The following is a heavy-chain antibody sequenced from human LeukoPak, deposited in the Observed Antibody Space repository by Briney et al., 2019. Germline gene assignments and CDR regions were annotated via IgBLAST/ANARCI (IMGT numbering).Heavy chain of an antibody. CDR3: ARLLSGSSRFDY. CDR1: GFTFSSYA. V-gene: IGHV3-30*01. D-gene: IGHD1-26*01. CDR2: ISYDGSKK. Sequence: PGGSLRLSCAASGFTFSSYAMHWVRQAPGKGLEWVAVISYDGSKKYYADSVKGRFTISRDNSKNTLYLQMNSLRAEDTAVYYCARLLSGSSRFDYWGQGTLVTVSS. J-gene: IGHJ4*02.